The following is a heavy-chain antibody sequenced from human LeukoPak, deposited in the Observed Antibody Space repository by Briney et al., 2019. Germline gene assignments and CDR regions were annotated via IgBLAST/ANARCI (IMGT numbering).Heavy chain of an antibody. D-gene: IGHD6-6*01. CDR1: GGTFSSYA. CDR2: IIPIFGTA. Sequence: SVKVSCKASGGTFSSYAISWVRQAPGQGLEWMGGIIPIFGTANYAQKFQGRVTITADESTSTAYMELSSLRSEDTAVYYCARTVVYGTSSPYYYGMDVWGQGTTVTVSS. CDR3: ARTVVYGTSSPYYYGMDV. V-gene: IGHV1-69*13. J-gene: IGHJ6*02.